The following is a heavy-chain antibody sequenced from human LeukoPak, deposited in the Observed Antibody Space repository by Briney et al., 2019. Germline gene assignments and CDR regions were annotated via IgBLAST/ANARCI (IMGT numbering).Heavy chain of an antibody. V-gene: IGHV1-69*02. CDR2: IIPILGIA. CDR1: GYTFTSYY. D-gene: IGHD6-13*01. Sequence: ASVKVSCKASGYTFTSYYMHWVRQAPGQGLEWMGRIIPILGIANYAQKFQGRVTITADKSTSTAYMELSSLRSEDTAVYYCARSEGSSWYPYWGQGTLVTVSS. CDR3: ARSEGSSWYPY. J-gene: IGHJ4*02.